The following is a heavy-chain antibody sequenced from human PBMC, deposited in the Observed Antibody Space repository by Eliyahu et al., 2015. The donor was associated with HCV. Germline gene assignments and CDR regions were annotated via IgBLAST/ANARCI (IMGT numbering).Heavy chain of an antibody. D-gene: IGHD2-21*01. CDR2: MYYSGST. Sequence: GWFRQPPGRGLEWIGSMYYSGSTYYSPSLKSRVEMSADTSKNEFSLKLRSVTAADTAVYYCARHESLSPPLDSWGQGTLVTVSS. J-gene: IGHJ1*01. V-gene: IGHV4-39*01. CDR3: ARHESLSPPLDS.